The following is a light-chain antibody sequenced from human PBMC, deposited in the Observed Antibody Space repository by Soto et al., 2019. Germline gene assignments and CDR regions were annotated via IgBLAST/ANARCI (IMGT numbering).Light chain of an antibody. CDR1: QSVFNY. CDR2: DAS. Sequence: IVLTQSPGTLSLSPGERATLSCRASQSVFNYLAWYQQKPGQAPRLLIYDASDRATGIPARFTGSGSGTDFTLTISSLEPEDSAVYYCQHRSNWPGTFGQGTKVDIK. V-gene: IGKV3-11*01. CDR3: QHRSNWPGT. J-gene: IGKJ1*01.